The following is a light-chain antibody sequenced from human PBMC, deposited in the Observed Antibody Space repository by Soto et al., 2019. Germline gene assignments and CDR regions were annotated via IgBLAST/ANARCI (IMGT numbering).Light chain of an antibody. V-gene: IGKV1-39*01. CDR2: AAS. Sequence: DIQMTQSPSSLSASVGDRVTITCRASQSINNYLNWYQQKPGKAPKVLIYAASSLQSGVPSRFSGIGSGTDFTDFTLTISSLQPEDFATYYCQQTYMTPITFGQGTRLEIK. J-gene: IGKJ5*01. CDR3: QQTYMTPIT. CDR1: QSINNY.